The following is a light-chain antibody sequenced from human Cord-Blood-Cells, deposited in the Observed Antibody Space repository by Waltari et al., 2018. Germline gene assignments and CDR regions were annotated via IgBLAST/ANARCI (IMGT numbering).Light chain of an antibody. CDR1: QSIISY. V-gene: IGKV1-39*01. Sequence: DIQMTQSPSSLSASVGDRVTITCRASQSIISYLNWYQQKPGKVPKLLIYAASSLQSGVPSRFSGSGSGTDFTLTISSLQPEDFATYYCQQSYSTPFTFGPGTKVDIK. CDR2: AAS. CDR3: QQSYSTPFT. J-gene: IGKJ3*01.